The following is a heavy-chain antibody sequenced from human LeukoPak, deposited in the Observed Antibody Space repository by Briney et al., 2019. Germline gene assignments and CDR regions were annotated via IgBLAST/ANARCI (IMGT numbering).Heavy chain of an antibody. Sequence: KPSETLSLTCTVSGGSISSYYWSWIRQPAGKGLEWIGYIYYSGSTNYNPSLKSRVTISVDTSKNQFSLKLSSVTAADTAVYYCARDIAVGSAFDYWGQGTLVTVSS. CDR3: ARDIAVGSAFDY. D-gene: IGHD2-15*01. J-gene: IGHJ4*02. CDR2: IYYSGST. CDR1: GGSISSYY. V-gene: IGHV4-59*12.